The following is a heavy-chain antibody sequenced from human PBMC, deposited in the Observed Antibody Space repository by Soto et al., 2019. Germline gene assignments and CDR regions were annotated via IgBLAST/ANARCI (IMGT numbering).Heavy chain of an antibody. CDR3: ARQAAGSIYYYYYYGMDV. CDR1: GGSISSSSYY. CDR2: IYYSGST. Sequence: SETLSLTCTVSGGSISSSSYYWGWIRQPPGKGLEWIGSIYYSGSTYYTPSLKSRVTISVDTSKNQFSLKLSSVTAADPAVYYCARQAAGSIYYYYYYGMDVWGQGTTVTVSS. J-gene: IGHJ6*02. D-gene: IGHD6-13*01. V-gene: IGHV4-39*01.